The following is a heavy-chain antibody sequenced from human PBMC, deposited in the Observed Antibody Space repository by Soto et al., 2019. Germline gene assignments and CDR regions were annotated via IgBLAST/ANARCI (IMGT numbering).Heavy chain of an antibody. V-gene: IGHV3-15*01. D-gene: IGHD3-16*01. J-gene: IGHJ3*01. CDR2: IRSNIDGATT. Sequence: PGGSLRLSCAASGFAFKYARMTWVRQAPGKGLEWVGHIRSNIDGATTAYAAPVKGRFTISRDESKNTVDLQMNSLITEDTAMYYCTTDWGSGTHYARAFDVWGQGTMVTVSS. CDR3: TTDWGSGTHYARAFDV. CDR1: GFAFKYAR.